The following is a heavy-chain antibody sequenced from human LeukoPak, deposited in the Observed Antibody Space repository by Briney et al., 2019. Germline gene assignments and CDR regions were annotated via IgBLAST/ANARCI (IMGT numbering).Heavy chain of an antibody. Sequence: ASVKVSCKASGYTFTGYYMQWVRQAPGQGLEWMGWMNPNSGNTGYAQKFQGRVTITRNTSISTAYMELSSLRPEDTAVYYCARGLGSYPYYFDYWGQGTLVTVSS. CDR1: GYTFTGYY. CDR2: MNPNSGNT. J-gene: IGHJ4*02. D-gene: IGHD1-26*01. CDR3: ARGLGSYPYYFDY. V-gene: IGHV1-8*03.